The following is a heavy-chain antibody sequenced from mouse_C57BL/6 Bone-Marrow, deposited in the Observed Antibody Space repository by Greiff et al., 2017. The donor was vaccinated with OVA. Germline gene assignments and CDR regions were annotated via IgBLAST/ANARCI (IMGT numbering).Heavy chain of an antibody. CDR2: IYPGDGDT. Sequence: VQLQQSGPELVKPGASVKISCKASGYAFSSSWMNWVKQRPGKGLEWIGRIYPGDGDTNYNGKFKGKATLTADKSSSTAYMQLSSLTSEDSAVYFCARDGAYYGSSYWYFDVWGTGTTVTVSS. CDR3: ARDGAYYGSSYWYFDV. V-gene: IGHV1-82*01. D-gene: IGHD1-1*01. J-gene: IGHJ1*03. CDR1: GYAFSSSW.